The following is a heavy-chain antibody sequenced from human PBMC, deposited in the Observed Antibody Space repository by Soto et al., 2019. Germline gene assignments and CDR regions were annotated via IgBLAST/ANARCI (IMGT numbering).Heavy chain of an antibody. CDR3: VRQGIGNLHGLVDV. CDR1: SGPSSSHN. V-gene: IGHV4-59*08. Sequence: QVQLQQSGPGLVKPSETLSLTCTVSSGPSSSHNWGWIRQPPGRGLEWIGYVYYTGGTSYNPSLKGRVTISADMSTNHISLTLSSVTAADTAVYYCVRQGIGNLHGLVDVWGQGTTVSVSS. CDR2: VYYTGGT. D-gene: IGHD1-1*01. J-gene: IGHJ6*02.